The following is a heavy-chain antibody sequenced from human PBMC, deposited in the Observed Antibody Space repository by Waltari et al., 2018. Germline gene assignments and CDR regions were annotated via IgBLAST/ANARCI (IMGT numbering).Heavy chain of an antibody. Sequence: EVHLLQSGGDLVQPGGSLRLSCTTSGFIFSDYAMSWVRQAPGQGLEWVSSVSAGAAGAYYAVSVKGRFSISRDQSKNTLYLQMNSLRPEDTAVYFCTKSYRNSWNYFESWGQGTLVAVSS. CDR2: VSAGAAGA. CDR1: GFIFSDYA. CDR3: TKSYRNSWNYFES. D-gene: IGHD6-13*01. J-gene: IGHJ4*02. V-gene: IGHV3-23*01.